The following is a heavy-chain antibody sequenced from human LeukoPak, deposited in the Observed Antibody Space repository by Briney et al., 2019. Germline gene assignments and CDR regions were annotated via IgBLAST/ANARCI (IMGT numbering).Heavy chain of an antibody. CDR1: GYTFSKYN. Sequence: GASVKLSCKAAGYTFSKYNMHWGRQAPGQGLEWKGIINPSGGSTSYAQTFQGRVTMTRDTSTSTIYMELSSVRSEVTAGYYCARGGRGEGTGTTRVAFDMWGQGTMVTVSS. CDR2: INPSGGST. V-gene: IGHV1-46*01. J-gene: IGHJ3*02. D-gene: IGHD1-1*01. CDR3: ARGGRGEGTGTTRVAFDM.